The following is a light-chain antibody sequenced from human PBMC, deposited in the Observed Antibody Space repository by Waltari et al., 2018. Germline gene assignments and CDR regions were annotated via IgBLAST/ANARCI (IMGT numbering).Light chain of an antibody. Sequence: QSALTQPASVSGSPGQSITTSCTGTSSDVCSYNSVPGYQQNLGNAPKLMIYDVSKRPSGVSNRFSGSKSGNTASLTISGLQAEDEADYYCGSYTTSSTLVFGGGTKLTVL. CDR2: DVS. V-gene: IGLV2-14*03. J-gene: IGLJ2*01. CDR1: SSDVCSYNS. CDR3: GSYTTSSTLV.